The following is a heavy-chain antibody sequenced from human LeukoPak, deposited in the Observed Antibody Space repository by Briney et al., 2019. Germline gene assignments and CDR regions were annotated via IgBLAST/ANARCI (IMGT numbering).Heavy chain of an antibody. CDR2: IYSGSST. CDR3: ARDKGTLTLGLDY. J-gene: IGHJ4*02. CDR1: GFTVSSNY. V-gene: IGHV3-66*01. Sequence: GGSLRLSCAASGFTVSSNYMNWVRQAPGKGLEWVSDIYSGSSTYYADSGKGRFTISRDNSKNTLYLQMNRLRAEDTAVYYCARDKGTLTLGLDYWGQGTLVTVSS. D-gene: IGHD3-10*01.